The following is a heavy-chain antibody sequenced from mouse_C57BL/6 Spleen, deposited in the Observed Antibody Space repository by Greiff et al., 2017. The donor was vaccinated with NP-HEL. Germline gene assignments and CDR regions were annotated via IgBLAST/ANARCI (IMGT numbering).Heavy chain of an antibody. CDR2: IRSKSNNYAT. Sequence: EVKLVESGGGLVQPKGSLKLSCAASGFSFNTYAMNWVRQAPGKGLEWVARIRSKSNNYATYYADSVKDRFTISRDDSESMLYLQMNNLKTEDTAMYYGVRHGDYDGSSYDWYFDVWGTGTTVTVSS. D-gene: IGHD1-1*01. CDR3: VRHGDYDGSSYDWYFDV. CDR1: GFSFNTYA. V-gene: IGHV10-1*01. J-gene: IGHJ1*03.